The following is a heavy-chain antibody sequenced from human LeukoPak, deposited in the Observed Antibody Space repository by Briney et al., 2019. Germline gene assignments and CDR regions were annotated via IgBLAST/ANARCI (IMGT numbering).Heavy chain of an antibody. D-gene: IGHD3-10*01. CDR2: MNPNSGNT. V-gene: IGHV1-8*01. CDR3: ARAGYYYGSGSYYNV. CDR1: GYTFTSYD. Sequence: GASVKVSCKASGYTFTSYDINWVRQATGQGLEWMGWMNPNSGNTGYAQKFQGRVTMTRNTSISTAYKELSSLRSEDTAVYYCARAGYYYGSGSYYNVWGQGTLVTVSS. J-gene: IGHJ4*02.